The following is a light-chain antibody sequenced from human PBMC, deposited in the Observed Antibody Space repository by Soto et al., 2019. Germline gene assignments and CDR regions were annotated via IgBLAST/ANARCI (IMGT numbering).Light chain of an antibody. J-gene: IGKJ5*01. CDR1: QSVVSY. CDR2: DTS. V-gene: IGKV3-11*01. Sequence: EIVLTQSPATLSLSPGERATLSYRASQSVVSYLAWYQQKPGQAPRLLIYDTSNRATGIPARFSGSGSGTDFTLTISSLEPEDFAVYYCQQRYKWPPITFGQGTRLEIK. CDR3: QQRYKWPPIT.